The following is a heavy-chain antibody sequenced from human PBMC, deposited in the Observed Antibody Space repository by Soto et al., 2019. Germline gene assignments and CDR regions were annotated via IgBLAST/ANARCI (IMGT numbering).Heavy chain of an antibody. V-gene: IGHV1-8*01. CDR2: MNPNSGNT. CDR1: GYTFTSDD. D-gene: IGHD2-15*01. Sequence: QVQLVQSGAEVKKPGASVKVSCKASGYTFTSDDINWVRQATGQGLEWMGWMNPNSGNTGYAQKFQGRVTMTRNTSISTAYMELSSLRSEDTAVYYCARARVEVAPDYYYYYGMDVWGQGTTVTVSS. J-gene: IGHJ6*02. CDR3: ARARVEVAPDYYYYYGMDV.